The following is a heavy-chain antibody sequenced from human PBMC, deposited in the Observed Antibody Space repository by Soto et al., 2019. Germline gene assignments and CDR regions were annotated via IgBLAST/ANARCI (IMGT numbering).Heavy chain of an antibody. CDR3: ARSMHYSDGSNYSPFDY. V-gene: IGHV4-61*01. Sequence: SETLSLTCTVSGGSVSSGNYYWSWIRQPPGKGLEWIGYFYYTGSSNYNPSLKSRVTISVDASKNQFSLRLSSLTAADTAVYYCARSMHYSDGSNYSPFDYWGQGTLVTVSS. J-gene: IGHJ4*02. CDR2: FYYTGSS. D-gene: IGHD3-22*01. CDR1: GGSVSSGNYY.